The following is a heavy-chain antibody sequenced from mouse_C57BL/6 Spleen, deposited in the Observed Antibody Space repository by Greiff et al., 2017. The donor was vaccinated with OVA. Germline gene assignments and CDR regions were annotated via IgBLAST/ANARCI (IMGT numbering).Heavy chain of an antibody. D-gene: IGHD2-3*01. V-gene: IGHV1-80*01. J-gene: IGHJ1*03. CDR1: GYAFSSYW. CDR3: AISLYDGYYASYWYFDV. CDR2: IYPGDGDT. Sequence: VQLQQSGAELVKPGASVKISCKASGYAFSSYWMNWVKQRPGKGLEWIGQIYPGDGDTNYNGKFKGKATLTADKSSSTAYMQLSSLTSEDSAVYFCAISLYDGYYASYWYFDVWGTGTTVTVSS.